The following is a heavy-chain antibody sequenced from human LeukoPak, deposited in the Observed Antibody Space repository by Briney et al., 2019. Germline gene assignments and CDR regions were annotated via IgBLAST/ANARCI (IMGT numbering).Heavy chain of an antibody. CDR2: INPSGGST. D-gene: IGHD1-14*01. Sequence: ASVKVSCKASGYTFTSYYMHWVRQAPGQGLEWMGIINPSGGSTSYAQKFQGRVTMTRDTSTSTVYMELSSLRSEDTAVYYCASWLRNQNPSLYWGQGTLVTVSS. CDR1: GYTFTSYY. J-gene: IGHJ4*02. V-gene: IGHV1-46*01. CDR3: ASWLRNQNPSLY.